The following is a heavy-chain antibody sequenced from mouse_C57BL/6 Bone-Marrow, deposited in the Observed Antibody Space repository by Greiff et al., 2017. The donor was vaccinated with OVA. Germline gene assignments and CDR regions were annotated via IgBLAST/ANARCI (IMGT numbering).Heavy chain of an antibody. V-gene: IGHV1-81*01. CDR3: AEFITTVVGYFDV. CDR2: IYPRSGNT. Sequence: VKLVESGAELARPGASVKLSCKASGYTFTSYGISWVKQRTGQGLEWIGEIYPRSGNTYYNEKFKGKATLTADKSSSTAYMELRSLTSEDSAVYFCAEFITTVVGYFDVWGTGTTVTVSS. J-gene: IGHJ1*03. CDR1: GYTFTSYG. D-gene: IGHD1-1*01.